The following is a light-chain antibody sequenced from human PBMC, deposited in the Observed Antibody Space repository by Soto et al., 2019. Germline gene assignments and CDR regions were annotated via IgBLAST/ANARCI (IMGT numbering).Light chain of an antibody. Sequence: QSALTQPRSVSGSPGQSVTISCTGTSSDVGGYNYVSWYQQHPGKAPKLMIYEVSKRPSGVPDRFSGSKSGNTASLTVSGLQAEDEADYYCSSYGGSNNVLFGGGTQLTVL. J-gene: IGLJ3*02. V-gene: IGLV2-8*01. CDR3: SSYGGSNNVL. CDR2: EVS. CDR1: SSDVGGYNY.